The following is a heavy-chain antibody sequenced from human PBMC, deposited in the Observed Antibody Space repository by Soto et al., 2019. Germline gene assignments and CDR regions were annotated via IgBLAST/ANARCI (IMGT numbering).Heavy chain of an antibody. CDR1: GGTFSSYA. J-gene: IGHJ3*02. D-gene: IGHD3-9*01. V-gene: IGHV1-69*06. CDR2: IIPIFGTA. Sequence: RASVKVSCKASGGTFSSYAISWVRQAPGQGLEWMGGIIPIFGTANYAQKFQGRVTITADKSTSTAYMELSSPRSEDTAVYYCARDPLRYFDWLLYPKDAFDIWGQGTMVTVSS. CDR3: ARDPLRYFDWLLYPKDAFDI.